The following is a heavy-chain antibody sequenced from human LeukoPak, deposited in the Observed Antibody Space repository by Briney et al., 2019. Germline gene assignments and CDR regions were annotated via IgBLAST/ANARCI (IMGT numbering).Heavy chain of an antibody. J-gene: IGHJ4*02. V-gene: IGHV1-2*02. CDR1: GFTFSGYY. D-gene: IGHD3-10*01. CDR3: AREPSGSGGYDY. Sequence: ASATVSFKASGFTFSGYYMHWVRQAPGQGLEWMAWISTNSGGTNYVQKFQGRVTVTRDTSISTDYMEISGLTSDDTALYYCAREPSGSGGYDYWGQGTLVTVSS. CDR2: ISTNSGGT.